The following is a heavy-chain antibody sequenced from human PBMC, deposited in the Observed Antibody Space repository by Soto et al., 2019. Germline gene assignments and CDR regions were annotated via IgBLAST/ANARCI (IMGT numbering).Heavy chain of an antibody. J-gene: IGHJ4*02. CDR1: GVSISSGDYY. CDR2: IYYSGST. Sequence: PSETLSRTCTVSGVSISSGDYYWSWIRQPPGKGLEWLGYIYYSGSTYYDPSLKSRLTISVDTSKNQFSLKLSSVTAADTAVYYCARVISYYDSSGYLDYWGQGTLVTVSS. CDR3: ARVISYYDSSGYLDY. V-gene: IGHV4-30-4*01. D-gene: IGHD3-22*01.